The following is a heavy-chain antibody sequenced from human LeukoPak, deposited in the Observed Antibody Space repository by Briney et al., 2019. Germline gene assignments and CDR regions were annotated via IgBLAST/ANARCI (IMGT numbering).Heavy chain of an antibody. V-gene: IGHV4-34*01. D-gene: IGHD3-3*01. CDR1: GGSFSGYY. J-gene: IGHJ5*02. CDR2: INHSGST. Sequence: PSETLSLTCAVYGGSFSGYYWSWIRQPPGKGLEWIGEINHSGSTNYNPSLKSRVTISVDTSKNQFSLKLSSVTAADTAVYYCARGRGYDFWSSYYTGSRFDPWGQGTLVTVSS. CDR3: ARGRGYDFWSSYYTGSRFDP.